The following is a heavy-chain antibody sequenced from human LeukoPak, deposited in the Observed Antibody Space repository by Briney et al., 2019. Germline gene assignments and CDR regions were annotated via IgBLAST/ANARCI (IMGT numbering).Heavy chain of an antibody. CDR3: ARQRRSRLPVIGMTIKPMDV. CDR1: GGSFGGYY. D-gene: IGHD2-21*01. Sequence: PSETLSLTCAVYGGSFGGYYWGWIRQPPGKGLEWIGEITQSGSSNYNPSLKSRVTISADTSKNQFSLKLSSVTAADTAIYYCARQRRSRLPVIGMTIKPMDVWGQGTTVTVSS. CDR2: ITQSGSS. V-gene: IGHV4-34*01. J-gene: IGHJ6*02.